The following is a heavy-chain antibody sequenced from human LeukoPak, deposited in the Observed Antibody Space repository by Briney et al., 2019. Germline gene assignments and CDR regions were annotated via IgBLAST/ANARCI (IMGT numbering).Heavy chain of an antibody. J-gene: IGHJ3*02. CDR1: GFTFSGSA. CDR2: IRSRANSYAT. CDR3: AKDRSGRFDIVTGYPAFDI. D-gene: IGHD3-9*01. Sequence: QTGGSLRLSCAASGFTFSGSAMHWVRQASGKGLEWVGRIRSRANSYATAYAASVKGRFTISRDDSKNTLYLQMNSLRAEDTAVYYCAKDRSGRFDIVTGYPAFDIWGQGTMVTVSS. V-gene: IGHV3-73*01.